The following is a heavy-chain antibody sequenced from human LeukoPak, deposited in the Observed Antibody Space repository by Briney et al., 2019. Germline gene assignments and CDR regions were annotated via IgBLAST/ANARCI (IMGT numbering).Heavy chain of an antibody. D-gene: IGHD6-19*01. CDR2: INPSGGST. CDR3: AKDKGSGWQLVDY. CDR1: GYTFTSYY. J-gene: IGHJ4*02. V-gene: IGHV1-46*01. Sequence: ASVKVSCKASGYTFTSYYIHWVRQAPGQGLEWMGIINPSGGSTTYAQKFQGRVTMTRDTSTSTVYMELSSLRFEDTAVYYCAKDKGSGWQLVDYWGQGTLVTVSS.